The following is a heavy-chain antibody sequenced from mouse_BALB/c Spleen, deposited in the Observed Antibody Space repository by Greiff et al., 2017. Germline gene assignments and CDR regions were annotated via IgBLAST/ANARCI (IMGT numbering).Heavy chain of an antibody. CDR1: GFDFSRYW. V-gene: IGHV4-1*02. CDR2: INPDSSTI. J-gene: IGHJ3*01. CDR3: ARAHYYGSSYRFAY. D-gene: IGHD1-1*01. Sequence: EVKLQESGGGLVQPGGSLKLSCAASGFDFSRYWMSWVRQAPGKGLEWIGEINPDSSTINYTPSLKDKFIISRDNAKNTLYLQMSKVRSEDTALYYCARAHYYGSSYRFAYWGQGTLVTVSA.